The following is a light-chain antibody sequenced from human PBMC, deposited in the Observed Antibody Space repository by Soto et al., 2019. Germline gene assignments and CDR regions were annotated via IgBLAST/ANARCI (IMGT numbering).Light chain of an antibody. V-gene: IGKV3-20*01. CDR3: QQYGRSYAGLT. Sequence: TQSPSSLSASVGDRVTITCRASQDLDRWLAWYKRKPGXAPRLIXXGASSRATGIPDRFSGSGSGTDFTITISRLEPEDFAVYYCQQYGRSYAGLTFGGGTTVDI. J-gene: IGKJ4*01. CDR1: QDLDRW. CDR2: GAS.